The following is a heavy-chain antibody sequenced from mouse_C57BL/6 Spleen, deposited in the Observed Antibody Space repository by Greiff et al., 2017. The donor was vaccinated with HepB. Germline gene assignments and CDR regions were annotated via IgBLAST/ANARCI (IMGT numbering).Heavy chain of an antibody. D-gene: IGHD2-3*01. CDR1: GYTFTSYT. CDR3: AVYDPSFAY. CDR2: INPSRGYT. Sequence: QVQLKQSGAELARPGASVKMSCKASGYTFTSYTMHWVKQRPGQGLEWIGYINPSRGYTKYNQKFKDKATLTADKSSSTAYMQLSSLTSEDSAVYYCAVYDPSFAYWGQGTLVTVSA. J-gene: IGHJ3*01. V-gene: IGHV1-4*01.